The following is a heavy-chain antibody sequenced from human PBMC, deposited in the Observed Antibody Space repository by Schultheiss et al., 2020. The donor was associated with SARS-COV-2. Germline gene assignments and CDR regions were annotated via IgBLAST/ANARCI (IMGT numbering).Heavy chain of an antibody. CDR1: GLTFTTYA. CDR3: AKENHYYDSSGYYEPDFDY. D-gene: IGHD3-22*01. V-gene: IGHV3-23*01. J-gene: IGHJ4*02. CDR2: ISGSGGST. Sequence: GGSLRLSCAASGLTFTTYAMSWVRQAPGKGLEWVSAISGSGGSTYYADSVKGRFTISRDNSKNTLYLQMNSLRAEDTAVYYCAKENHYYDSSGYYEPDFDYWGQGTLVTVSS.